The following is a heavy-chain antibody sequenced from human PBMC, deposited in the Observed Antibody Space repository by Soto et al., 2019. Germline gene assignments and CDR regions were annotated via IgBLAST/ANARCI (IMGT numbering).Heavy chain of an antibody. CDR2: INPSGGST. Sequence: ASVKVSCKASGYTFTSYYMHWVLQAPGQGLEWMGIINPSGGSTSYAQKFQGRVTMTRDTSTSTVYMELSSLRSEDTAVYYCARDTHYDSSGYNWFDPWGQGTLVTVSS. D-gene: IGHD3-22*01. CDR1: GYTFTSYY. CDR3: ARDTHYDSSGYNWFDP. V-gene: IGHV1-46*01. J-gene: IGHJ5*02.